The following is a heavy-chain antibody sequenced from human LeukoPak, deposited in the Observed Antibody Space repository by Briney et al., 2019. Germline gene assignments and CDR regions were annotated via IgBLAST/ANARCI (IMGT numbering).Heavy chain of an antibody. J-gene: IGHJ4*02. CDR3: ARFPRGGPYNSGWFFDY. CDR1: GGSISGYY. D-gene: IGHD6-19*01. Sequence: SETLSLTCTVSGGSISGYYWSWIRQPAGKGLEWIGRIYTSGGTNYNPSLKSRVTISIDTSKSQFSLKLSSVTAADTAVYYCARFPRGGPYNSGWFFDYWGQGTLVTVSS. V-gene: IGHV4-4*07. CDR2: IYTSGGT.